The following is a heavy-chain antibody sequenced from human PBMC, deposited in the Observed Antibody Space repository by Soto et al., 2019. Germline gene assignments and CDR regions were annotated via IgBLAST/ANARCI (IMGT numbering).Heavy chain of an antibody. D-gene: IGHD3-10*01. Sequence: VGSLRLSGAASGFTFSDYYMSWIRQARGKGLEWVSYISSSGSTIYYADSVKGRFTISRDNAKNSLYLQMNSLRAEDTAVYYCARDRTSETYYYGSGSYFNRPRWFDPWGQGTLVTVSS. J-gene: IGHJ5*02. CDR2: ISSSGSTI. CDR1: GFTFSDYY. CDR3: ARDRTSETYYYGSGSYFNRPRWFDP. V-gene: IGHV3-11*01.